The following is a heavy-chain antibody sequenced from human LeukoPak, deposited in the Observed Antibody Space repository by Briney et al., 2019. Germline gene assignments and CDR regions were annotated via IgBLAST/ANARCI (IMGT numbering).Heavy chain of an antibody. J-gene: IGHJ3*02. D-gene: IGHD4-17*01. Sequence: ASVEVSCKASGYIFTDYYMHWVRQAPGQGPEWMGWINPNSGGTNYAQKFQGRVTMTRDTSISTAYMELSRLRSDDTAVYYCARKYGDYNAELAFDIWGQGTMVTVSS. CDR1: GYIFTDYY. V-gene: IGHV1-2*02. CDR2: INPNSGGT. CDR3: ARKYGDYNAELAFDI.